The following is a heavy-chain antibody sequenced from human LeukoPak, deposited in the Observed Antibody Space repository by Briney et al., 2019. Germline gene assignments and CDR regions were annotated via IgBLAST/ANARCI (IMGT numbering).Heavy chain of an antibody. CDR1: GFTFSNYA. CDR3: ARDYYYDSSGYLDY. D-gene: IGHD3-22*01. CDR2: ISYDGSNK. Sequence: PGGSLRLSCAASGFTFSNYAMHWVRQAPGKGLEWVAVISYDGSNKYYADSVKGRFTISRDNSKNTLYLQMNSLRAEDTAVYYCARDYYYDSSGYLDYWGQGTLVTVSS. V-gene: IGHV3-30-3*01. J-gene: IGHJ4*02.